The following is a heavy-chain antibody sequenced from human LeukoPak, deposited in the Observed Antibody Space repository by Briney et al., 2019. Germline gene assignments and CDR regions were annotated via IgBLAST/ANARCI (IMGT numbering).Heavy chain of an antibody. CDR3: VSGSGWVFDY. Sequence: GGSLRLSCAASGFTFSTNAMSWVRQAPGKGLEWVAHIKEDGSGEYYVDSVKGRFTISIDNAKKSMYLQMNSLRVEDTAIYYCVSGSGWVFDYWGQGTLVTVSS. V-gene: IGHV3-7*03. D-gene: IGHD6-19*01. CDR1: GFTFSTNA. J-gene: IGHJ4*02. CDR2: IKEDGSGE.